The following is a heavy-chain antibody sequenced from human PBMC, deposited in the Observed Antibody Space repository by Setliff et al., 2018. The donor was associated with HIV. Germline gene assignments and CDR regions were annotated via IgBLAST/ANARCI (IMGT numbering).Heavy chain of an antibody. V-gene: IGHV7-4-1*02. CDR3: ARDGGNGVDY. Sequence: ASVKFSCKASGYTLNNYAMNWVRQAPGQGFEWLGWINTKTGYPTYAQDFTGRLVFSLDTSVNTAFVQISSLKAEDTAVYYCARDGGNGVDYWGQGTLVTVSS. CDR2: INTKTGYP. CDR1: GYTLNNYA. D-gene: IGHD4-4*01. J-gene: IGHJ4*02.